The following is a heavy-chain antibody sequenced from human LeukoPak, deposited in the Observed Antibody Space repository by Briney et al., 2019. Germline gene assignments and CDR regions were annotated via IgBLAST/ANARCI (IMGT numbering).Heavy chain of an antibody. CDR2: IYYSGST. J-gene: IGHJ4*02. Sequence: SETLSLTCTVPGGSISSYYWSWIRQPPGKGLEWCGYIYYSGSTNYNPSLKSRVPTSVDTSKNQFSLKLSSVTAADTAVYYCARVIPHTVTIDYWGQGTLVTVSS. V-gene: IGHV4-59*01. D-gene: IGHD4-17*01. CDR1: GGSISSYY. CDR3: ARVIPHTVTIDY.